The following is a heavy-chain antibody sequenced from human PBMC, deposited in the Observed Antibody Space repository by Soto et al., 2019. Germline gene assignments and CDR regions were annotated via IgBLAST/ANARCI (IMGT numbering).Heavy chain of an antibody. J-gene: IGHJ5*02. CDR1: GIVFSDY. CDR2: ISGSGRTI. CDR3: ARLPFPWGGFDP. V-gene: IGHV3-11*01. D-gene: IGHD3-16*01. Sequence: QVQLVESGGGLVKPGGPLRLSCAASGIVFSDYMSWVRQAPGKGLEWLSYISGSGRTIYSADSVKGRFTISRDNATNSLYLPMNNVRTEDTAVYYCARLPFPWGGFDPWGQGPLVTVSS.